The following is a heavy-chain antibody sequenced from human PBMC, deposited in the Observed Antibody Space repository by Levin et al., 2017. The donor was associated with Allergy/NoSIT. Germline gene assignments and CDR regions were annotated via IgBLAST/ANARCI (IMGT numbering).Heavy chain of an antibody. Sequence: EASVKVSCAASGFTFNRNAMSWVRQAPGKGLEWVSAISDSGGSTYYADSVKGRFTISRDNSKNTLYLQMNSLRAEDTALYFCARERLSLPSPLDYWGQGILVTVSS. J-gene: IGHJ4*02. CDR2: ISDSGGST. CDR3: ARERLSLPSPLDY. CDR1: GFTFNRNA. V-gene: IGHV3-23*01.